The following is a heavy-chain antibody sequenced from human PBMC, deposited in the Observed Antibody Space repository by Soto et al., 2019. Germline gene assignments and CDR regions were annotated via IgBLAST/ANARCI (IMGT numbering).Heavy chain of an antibody. CDR3: ARGPRDFWSGHDGIDV. D-gene: IGHD3-3*01. CDR1: GFTFSSFW. Sequence: PGGSLRLSCAASGFTFSSFWMHWVRQAPGKGLVWVSRIRSDGSSTSYADSVKGRFTISRDNAKNTLYLQMNSLRAEDTAVYYCARGPRDFWSGHDGIDVWGQGTTVTVSS. CDR2: IRSDGSST. V-gene: IGHV3-74*01. J-gene: IGHJ6*02.